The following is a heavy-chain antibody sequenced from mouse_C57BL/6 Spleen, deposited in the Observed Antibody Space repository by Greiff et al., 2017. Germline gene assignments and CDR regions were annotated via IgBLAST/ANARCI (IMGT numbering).Heavy chain of an antibody. CDR1: GYTFTSYW. J-gene: IGHJ2*01. CDR2: IDPSDSYT. D-gene: IGHD4-1*02. CDR3: ATTGTGFDY. V-gene: IGHV1-69*01. Sequence: VQLQQPGAELVMPGASVKLSCKASGYTFTSYWMHWVKQRPGQGLEWIGEIDPSDSYTNYNQKFKGKSTLTLDKSSSTAYMQLSSLTSEDSAVYYCATTGTGFDYWGQGTTLTVSS.